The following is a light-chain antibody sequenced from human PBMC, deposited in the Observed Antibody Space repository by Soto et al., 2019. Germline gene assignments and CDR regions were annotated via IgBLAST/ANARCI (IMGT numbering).Light chain of an antibody. CDR1: QSISSY. Sequence: DIQMTPSPSSLSASVGDRVTITCRASQSISSYLNWYQQKPGKAPKLLIYAASSLQSGVPSRFSGSGSGTDFTLTISSLQPEDFATYYCQQSYSTPRTCGQGTKVDIK. V-gene: IGKV1-39*01. CDR2: AAS. CDR3: QQSYSTPRT. J-gene: IGKJ1*01.